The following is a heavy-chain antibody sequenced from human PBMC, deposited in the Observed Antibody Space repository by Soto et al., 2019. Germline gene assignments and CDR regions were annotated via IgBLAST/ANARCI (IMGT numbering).Heavy chain of an antibody. D-gene: IGHD1-1*01. V-gene: IGHV4-34*02. J-gene: IGHJ4*02. CDR3: ARRFSGTGRYFDY. CDR1: GASFSGYY. Sequence: QVQLQQWGAGLLKPSETLSLSCAVYGASFSGYYWNWIRQPPGKGLEWIGEINQSGSTNYSPSLKTRVTMSVDTSKKQISLRLNSVTAADTAVYYCARRFSGTGRYFDYWGQGTLVTVSS. CDR2: INQSGST.